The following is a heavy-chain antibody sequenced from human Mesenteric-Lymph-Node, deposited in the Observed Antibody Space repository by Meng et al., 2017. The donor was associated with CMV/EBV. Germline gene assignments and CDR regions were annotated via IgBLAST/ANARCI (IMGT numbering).Heavy chain of an antibody. CDR2: MNPNSGNT. D-gene: IGHD3-3*01. Sequence: ASVKVSCKASGYTFTSYDINWVRQATGQGLEWMGWMNPNSGNTGYAQKFQGRVTMTRNTSISTAYIKLSSLRSENTAVYYCARGGVLRFFRHWGQGTLVTVSS. J-gene: IGHJ4*02. CDR1: GYTFTSYD. CDR3: ARGGVLRFFRH. V-gene: IGHV1-8*01.